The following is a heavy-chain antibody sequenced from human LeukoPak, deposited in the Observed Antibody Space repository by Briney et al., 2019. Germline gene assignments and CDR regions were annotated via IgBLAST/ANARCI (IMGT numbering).Heavy chain of an antibody. J-gene: IGHJ4*02. CDR2: IWFDGSSE. CDR1: GFTFSSYS. CDR3: TRESGSGNYYYDY. Sequence: GRSLRLSCAASGFTFSSYSMHWVRQAPGKGLEWVAVIWFDGSSEYYADSVKGRFTISRDNSKNTLYLQMNSPRAEDTAVYYCTRESGSGNYYYDYWGQGTLVTVSS. D-gene: IGHD3-10*01. V-gene: IGHV3-33*01.